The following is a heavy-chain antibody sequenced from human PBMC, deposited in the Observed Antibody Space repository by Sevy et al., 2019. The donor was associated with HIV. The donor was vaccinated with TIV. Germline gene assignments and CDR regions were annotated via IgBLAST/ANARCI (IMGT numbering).Heavy chain of an antibody. D-gene: IGHD2-2*01. CDR1: GGSISSSSYY. Sequence: SEILSLTCTVSGGSISSSSYYWGWIRQPPGKGLEWIGTIYFGGTTYNNPSLKSRVTLSLDTSKNQFSLKLTSVAAADTALYFCASGYTSSRGPFDYWGQGALVTVSS. CDR2: IYFGGTT. CDR3: ASGYTSSRGPFDY. J-gene: IGHJ4*02. V-gene: IGHV4-39*01.